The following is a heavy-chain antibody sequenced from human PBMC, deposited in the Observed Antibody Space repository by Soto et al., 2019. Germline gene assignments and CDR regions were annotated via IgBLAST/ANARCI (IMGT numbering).Heavy chain of an antibody. V-gene: IGHV3-30*18. J-gene: IGHJ3*02. CDR3: AKDPGHGGRCAFDI. CDR2: ISYDGSNK. Sequence: QVQLVEAGGGVVQPGRSLRLSCAASGFTFSSYGMHWVRQAPGKGLEWVALISYDGSNKYYADSVKGRFTISRDNSKNTLYLQMNSLSPEDSAVYYCAKDPGHGGRCAFDIWGQGTMVTVSS. D-gene: IGHD4-17*01. CDR1: GFTFSSYG.